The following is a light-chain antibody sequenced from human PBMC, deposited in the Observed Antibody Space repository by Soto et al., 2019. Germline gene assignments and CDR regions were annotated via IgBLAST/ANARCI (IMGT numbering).Light chain of an antibody. CDR3: QQSYCTPFT. CDR1: QSISSY. CDR2: AAS. Sequence: DIQMTQSPSSLSASVGDRVTITCRASQSISSYLNWYQQKPGKAPKLQIYAASSLQSGVPSRFSGSGSGTDFTLTISSLQPEDFATYYCQQSYCTPFTFGPGTKVDIK. V-gene: IGKV1-39*01. J-gene: IGKJ3*01.